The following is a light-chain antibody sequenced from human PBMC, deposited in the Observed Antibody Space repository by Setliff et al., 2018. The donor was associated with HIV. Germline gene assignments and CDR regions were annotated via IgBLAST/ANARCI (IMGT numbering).Light chain of an antibody. CDR3: CSYAGSYTSLYV. CDR1: SSDVGGYNY. J-gene: IGLJ1*01. Sequence: QSALAQPRSVSGSPGQSVTISCTGTSSDVGGYNYVSWYQHLPGKAPKLMIYDVTKRPSGVPDRFSGSKSGNTASLTISGLQSEDEADYYCCSYAGSYTSLYVFGPGTKVTVL. V-gene: IGLV2-11*01. CDR2: DVT.